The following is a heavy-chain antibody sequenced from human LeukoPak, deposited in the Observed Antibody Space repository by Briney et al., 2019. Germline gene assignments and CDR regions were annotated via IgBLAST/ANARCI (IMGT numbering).Heavy chain of an antibody. CDR3: ARDSPQVVPAAKGAYYYYGMDV. V-gene: IGHV1-2*04. CDR1: GYTFTGYY. Sequence: GASVKVSCKASGYTFTGYYMHWVRQAPGQGLEWMGWINPNSGGTNYAQKFQGWVTMTRDTSISTAYMELSRLRSDDTAVYYCARDSPQVVPAAKGAYYYYGMDVWGQGTTVTVSS. D-gene: IGHD2-2*01. J-gene: IGHJ6*02. CDR2: INPNSGGT.